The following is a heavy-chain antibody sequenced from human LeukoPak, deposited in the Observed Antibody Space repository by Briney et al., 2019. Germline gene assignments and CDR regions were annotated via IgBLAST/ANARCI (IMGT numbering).Heavy chain of an antibody. Sequence: GGSLRLSCAASGLTFDDYGMSWVRQAPGKGLEWVSGINWNGGSTGYADSVKGRFTSSRDNAKNSLYLQMNSLRAEDTALYCCARLYYYDSSGLGDYWGRGTLVTVSS. J-gene: IGHJ4*02. CDR2: INWNGGST. CDR3: ARLYYYDSSGLGDY. D-gene: IGHD3-22*01. CDR1: GLTFDDYG. V-gene: IGHV3-20*04.